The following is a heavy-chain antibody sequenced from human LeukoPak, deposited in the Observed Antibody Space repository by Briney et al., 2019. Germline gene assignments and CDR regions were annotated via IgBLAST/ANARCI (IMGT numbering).Heavy chain of an antibody. D-gene: IGHD1-26*01. CDR2: INPNSGGT. Sequence: ASVKVSCKASGYTFTGYYMHWVRQAPGQGLEWMGSINPNSGGTNYAQKFQGRVTMTRDTSISTAYMELSRLISDDTAVYYCARAQSSPSAFDLWGLGALLTVSS. J-gene: IGHJ4*02. V-gene: IGHV1-2*02. CDR1: GYTFTGYY. CDR3: ARAQSSPSAFDL.